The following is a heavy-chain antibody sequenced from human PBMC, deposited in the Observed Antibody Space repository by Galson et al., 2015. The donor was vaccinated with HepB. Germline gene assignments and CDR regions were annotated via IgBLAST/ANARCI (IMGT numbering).Heavy chain of an antibody. CDR3: ARVMSSESLLWDAFDI. CDR1: GFSLTNYY. D-gene: IGHD3-3*01. J-gene: IGHJ3*02. Sequence: SLRLSCAASGFSLTNYYMAWIRQAPGKGLEWVSYISGNSAFAKYGDPVKGRFTISRDNAESSLYLEMNNLRVEDTAIYYCARVMSSESLLWDAFDIWGRGTLVTVSS. V-gene: IGHV3-11*03. CDR2: ISGNSAFA.